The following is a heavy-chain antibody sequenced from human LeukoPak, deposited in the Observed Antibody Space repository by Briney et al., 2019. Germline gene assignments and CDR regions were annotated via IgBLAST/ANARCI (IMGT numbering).Heavy chain of an antibody. Sequence: GGSLTLSCAVSGFIVTSKYMSWVRQAPGKGLEWVSVIYSGGSTYYADSVKGRFTISRDNSKNTLYLQMNSLRAEDTAVYYCYSMIVVEIRVINDYWGQGTLVTVSS. J-gene: IGHJ4*02. CDR3: YSMIVVEIRVINDY. CDR2: IYSGGST. CDR1: GFIVTSKY. V-gene: IGHV3-66*01. D-gene: IGHD3-22*01.